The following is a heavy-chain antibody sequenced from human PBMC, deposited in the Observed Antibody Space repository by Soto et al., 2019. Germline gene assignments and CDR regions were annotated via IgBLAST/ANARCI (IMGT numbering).Heavy chain of an antibody. CDR3: VRDGTKTLRDWFDP. Sequence: PSETLSLTCTVSGASISGFYWSWIRKAAGKGLEWIGRIYATGTTDYNPSLKSRVMMSVDTSKKQFSLKLRSVTAADTAVYYCVRDGTKTLRDWFDPWGQGISVTVSS. CDR2: IYATGTT. CDR1: GASISGFY. V-gene: IGHV4-4*07. D-gene: IGHD1-1*01. J-gene: IGHJ5*02.